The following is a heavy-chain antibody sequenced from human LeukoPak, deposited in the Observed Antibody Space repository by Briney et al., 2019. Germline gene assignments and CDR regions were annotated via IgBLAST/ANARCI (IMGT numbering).Heavy chain of an antibody. CDR2: LKSKTDGGPT. J-gene: IGHJ4*02. Sequence: PGGSLRLSCAASGFTFSSYAMSWVRQAPGKGLECVGRLKSKTDGGPTDYAAPVKGRFTISRDDSKNTLYLQMNSLKTEDTSVYYCTTMPGGSSWSVFRDYWGQGTLVTVSS. D-gene: IGHD6-13*01. CDR1: GFTFSSYA. V-gene: IGHV3-15*01. CDR3: TTMPGGSSWSVFRDY.